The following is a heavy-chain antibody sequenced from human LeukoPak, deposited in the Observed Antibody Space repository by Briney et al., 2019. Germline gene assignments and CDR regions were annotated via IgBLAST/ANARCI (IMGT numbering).Heavy chain of an antibody. CDR3: ARQDRYFDIDY. J-gene: IGHJ4*02. Sequence: GGSLRLSCAASGFTVSSTYMSWVRQAPGKGLEWVSIIYRGGTTYYADSVQGRFTISRDNSKNTLYLQMNTLRAEDTALYFCARQDRYFDIDYWGQGTLVTVSS. D-gene: IGHD3-9*01. CDR1: GFTVSSTY. V-gene: IGHV3-53*01. CDR2: IYRGGTT.